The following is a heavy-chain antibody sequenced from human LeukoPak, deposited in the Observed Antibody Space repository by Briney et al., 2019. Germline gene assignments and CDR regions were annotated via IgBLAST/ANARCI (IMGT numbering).Heavy chain of an antibody. V-gene: IGHV1-18*04. CDR1: GYTFTGYY. CDR3: ARDLRHSATNFHY. J-gene: IGHJ4*02. D-gene: IGHD3-10*01. Sequence: GASVKVSCKASGYTFTGYYMHWVRQAPGQGLEWMGWISAYNGNTNYAQKLQGRVIMTTDTSTSTAYMELRSLRSDDTAVYYCARDLRHSATNFHYWGQGTLVTVSS. CDR2: ISAYNGNT.